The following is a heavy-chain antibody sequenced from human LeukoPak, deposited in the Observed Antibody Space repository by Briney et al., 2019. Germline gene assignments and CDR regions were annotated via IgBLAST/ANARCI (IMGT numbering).Heavy chain of an antibody. CDR1: GFIFSSYE. CDR2: ISGSGGSI. J-gene: IGHJ4*02. D-gene: IGHD5-18*01. V-gene: IGHV3-48*03. Sequence: GGSLRLSCAASGFIFSSYEMNWVRQAPGRGLEWISYISGSGGSIYYADSVKGRFTISRDNSKNTLYLQMNSPRAEDTAVYYCAKGLHLWLQDYWGQGTLVTVSS. CDR3: AKGLHLWLQDY.